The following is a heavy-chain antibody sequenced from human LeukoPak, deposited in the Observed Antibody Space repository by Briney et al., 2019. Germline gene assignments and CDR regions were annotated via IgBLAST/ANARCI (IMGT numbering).Heavy chain of an antibody. V-gene: IGHV3-21*04. CDR3: AKDGLYCGGDCYFEYFQH. J-gene: IGHJ1*01. CDR1: GFTFSSYT. Sequence: GGSLRLSCAASGFTFSSYTMNWVRQAPGKGLEWVSSISSSSDDIYYADSVKGRFTISRDNSKNTLYLQMNSLRAEDTAVYYCAKDGLYCGGDCYFEYFQHWGQGTLVTVSS. D-gene: IGHD2-21*02. CDR2: ISSSSDDI.